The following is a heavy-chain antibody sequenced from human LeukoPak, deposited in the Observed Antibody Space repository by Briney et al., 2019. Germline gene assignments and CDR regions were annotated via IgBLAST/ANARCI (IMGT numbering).Heavy chain of an antibody. CDR3: ARGDYADY. CDR1: GFTFSSYS. V-gene: IGHV3-21*01. Sequence: GGSLRLSCAASGFTFSSYSMNWVRQAPGKGLEWVSSIRSSSSYIYYADSVKGRFTISRDNAKNSLYLQMNSPRAEDTAVYYCARGDYADYWGQGTLVTVSS. J-gene: IGHJ4*02. CDR2: IRSSSSYI.